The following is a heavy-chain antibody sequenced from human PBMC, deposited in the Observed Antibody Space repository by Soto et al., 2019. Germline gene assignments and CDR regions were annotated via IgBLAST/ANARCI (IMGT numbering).Heavy chain of an antibody. J-gene: IGHJ3*02. V-gene: IGHV3-21*01. CDR3: ARDRVGVYAFDI. Sequence: GGSLRLSCAASGFTFSSYSMNWVRQAPGKGLEWVSSISSSSSYIYYADSVKGRFTISRDNAKNSLYLQMNSLRAEDTAVYYCARDRVGVYAFDIWGQGTMVTVSS. D-gene: IGHD1-26*01. CDR1: GFTFSSYS. CDR2: ISSSSSYI.